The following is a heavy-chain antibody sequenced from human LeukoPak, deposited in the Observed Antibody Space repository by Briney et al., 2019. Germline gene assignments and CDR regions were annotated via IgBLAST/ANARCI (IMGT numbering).Heavy chain of an antibody. CDR3: ARDQQVGMATINAVHAFDI. D-gene: IGHD5-24*01. J-gene: IGHJ3*02. Sequence: ASVKVSCKASGYTFTSYGISWVRQAPGQGLEWMGWISACNGNTNYAQKLQGRVTMTTDTSTSTAYMELRSLRSDDTAVYYCARDQQVGMATINAVHAFDIWGQGTMVTVSS. CDR1: GYTFTSYG. V-gene: IGHV1-18*01. CDR2: ISACNGNT.